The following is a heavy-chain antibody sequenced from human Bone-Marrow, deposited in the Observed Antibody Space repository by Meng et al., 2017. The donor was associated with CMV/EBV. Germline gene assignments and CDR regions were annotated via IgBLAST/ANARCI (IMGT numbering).Heavy chain of an antibody. V-gene: IGHV1-69*02. Sequence: SVKVSCKASGGTFSSYTISWVRQAPGQGLEWMGRIIPILGIANYAQKFQGRVTITTDDSTSTAYMDLSSLRSEDTAVYYCARQRDEIVGGYGAFDIWGQGTMVTVSS. CDR1: GGTFSSYT. J-gene: IGHJ3*02. CDR3: ARQRDEIVGGYGAFDI. CDR2: IIPILGIA. D-gene: IGHD1-26*01.